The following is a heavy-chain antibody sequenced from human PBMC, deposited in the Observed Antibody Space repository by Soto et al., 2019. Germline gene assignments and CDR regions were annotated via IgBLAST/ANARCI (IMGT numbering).Heavy chain of an antibody. J-gene: IGHJ6*02. CDR3: ARAHGSSTSLGIYYSYYYGMDV. D-gene: IGHD2-2*01. V-gene: IGHV1-69*01. Sequence: QVQLVQSGAEVKKPGASVKVSCKASGGTFSSYAISWVRQAPGQGLEWMGGIIPISGTANYAQEFQGIVTIAADESTSTTYMGMSSLRSEDTAVYYCARAHGSSTSLGIYYSYYYGMDVWGQGTTVTVSS. CDR2: IIPISGTA. CDR1: GGTFSSYA.